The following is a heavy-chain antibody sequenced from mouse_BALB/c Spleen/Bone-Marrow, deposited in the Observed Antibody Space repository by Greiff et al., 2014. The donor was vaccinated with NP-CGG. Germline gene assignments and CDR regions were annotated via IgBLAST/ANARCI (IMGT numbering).Heavy chain of an antibody. J-gene: IGHJ1*01. CDR2: IWAGGST. CDR3: ARVYLWYFDV. D-gene: IGHD2-3*01. CDR1: GFSLTSYG. V-gene: IGHV2-9*02. Sequence: VKLVESGPGLVAPSQSLSITCTVSGFSLTSYGVHWVRQPPGKGLEWLGVIWAGGSTNYNSALMSRLSISKDNSKSQVFLKMNNLQTDDTAMYYCARVYLWYFDVWGAGTTVTVSS.